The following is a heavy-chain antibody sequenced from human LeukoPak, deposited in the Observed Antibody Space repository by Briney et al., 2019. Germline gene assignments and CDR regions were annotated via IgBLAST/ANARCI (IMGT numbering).Heavy chain of an antibody. Sequence: ASVKVSCKASGYTYTGYFIHWVRQAPGQGLEWMGWINPSSGATNYAQNFQGRVTLTREMSISTAYMEVSRLLSDDTAVYYCARVTYDRSGYYNGIPYWGQGTLVIVSS. V-gene: IGHV1-2*02. J-gene: IGHJ4*02. D-gene: IGHD3-22*01. CDR3: ARVTYDRSGYYNGIPY. CDR2: INPSSGAT. CDR1: GYTYTGYF.